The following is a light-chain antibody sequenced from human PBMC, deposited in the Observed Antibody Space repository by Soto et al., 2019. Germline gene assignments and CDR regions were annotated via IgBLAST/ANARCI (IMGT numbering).Light chain of an antibody. J-gene: IGLJ2*01. Sequence: QSVLTQPASVSGSPGQSITIPCTGTSTDVGGYNYVSWYQQHPGKAPKLLIYEVSNRPSGVSDRFSGSKSGNTASLTISGLQAEDEAVYYCSSYTSSSTWVFGGGTKVTVL. CDR3: SSYTSSSTWV. CDR2: EVS. V-gene: IGLV2-14*01. CDR1: STDVGGYNY.